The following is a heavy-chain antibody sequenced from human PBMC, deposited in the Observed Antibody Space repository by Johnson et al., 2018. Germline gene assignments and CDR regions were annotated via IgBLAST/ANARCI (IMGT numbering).Heavy chain of an antibody. CDR2: IYYSGST. CDR1: GGSISSGGYY. D-gene: IGHD1-26*01. CDR3: ARDRSAVGATNYSSMDV. V-gene: IGHV4-31*03. Sequence: QVQLQESGPGLVKPSQTLSLTCTVSGGSISSGGYYWSWIRQHPGKGLEWIGYIYYSGSTYYNPSLKSRVTISVDTSKNQFSLKLSSVTAADTAVYYCARDRSAVGATNYSSMDVWGQGTTVTVSS. J-gene: IGHJ6*03.